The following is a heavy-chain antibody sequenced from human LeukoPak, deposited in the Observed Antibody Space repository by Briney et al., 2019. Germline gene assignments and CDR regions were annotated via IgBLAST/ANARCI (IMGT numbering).Heavy chain of an antibody. CDR2: ISAYNGNT. V-gene: IGHV1-18*01. CDR3: ARALNRYCSSTSCPNWFDP. CDR1: GYTFTSYG. J-gene: IGHJ5*02. Sequence: GASVKVSCKASGYTFTSYGISWVRQAPGQGLEWMGWISAYNGNTNYAQKLQGRVTMTTDTSTSTAYMELRSLRSDDTAVYYCARALNRYCSSTSCPNWFDPWGQGTLVTVSS. D-gene: IGHD2-2*01.